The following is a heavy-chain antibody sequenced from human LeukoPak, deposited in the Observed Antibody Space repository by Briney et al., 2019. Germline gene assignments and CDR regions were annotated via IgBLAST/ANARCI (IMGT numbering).Heavy chain of an antibody. D-gene: IGHD2-2*01. CDR3: ARGGARYCSSTSCPLLDY. J-gene: IGHJ4*02. V-gene: IGHV4-34*01. CDR1: GGSFSGYY. CDR2: INHSGST. Sequence: SETLSLTCAVYGGSFSGYYWCWIRQPPGKGLEWIGEINHSGSTNCNPSLKSRVTISVDTSKNQFSLKLSSVTAADTAVYCCARGGARYCSSTSCPLLDYWGQGTLVTVSS.